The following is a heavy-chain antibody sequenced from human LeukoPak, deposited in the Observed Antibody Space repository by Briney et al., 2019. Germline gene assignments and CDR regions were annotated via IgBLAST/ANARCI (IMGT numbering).Heavy chain of an antibody. J-gene: IGHJ5*02. CDR2: ISSSSSYI. V-gene: IGHV3-21*01. D-gene: IGHD6-13*01. CDR1: GFTFSSYS. CDR3: XRGLFIAAADPGNWXDP. Sequence: GGSLRLSCAASGFTFSSYSMNWVRQAPGKGLEWVSSISSSSSYIYYADSVKGRFTISRDNAKNSLYLQMNSLRAEDTAVYYCXRGLFIAAADPGNWXDPXGQXXXXTV.